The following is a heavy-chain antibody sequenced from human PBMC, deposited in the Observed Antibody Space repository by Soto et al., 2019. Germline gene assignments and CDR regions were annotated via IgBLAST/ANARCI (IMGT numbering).Heavy chain of an antibody. D-gene: IGHD3-22*01. V-gene: IGHV4-61*01. J-gene: IGHJ4*02. Sequence: SETLSLTCTVSGGSVSSGSYYWSWIRQPPGKGLEWIGYIYYSGSTNYNPSLKSRVTISVDTSKNQFSLKLSSVTAADTAVYYCAREILGYYDSSGVWDYWGQGTLVTVSS. CDR1: GGSVSSGSYY. CDR3: AREILGYYDSSGVWDY. CDR2: IYYSGST.